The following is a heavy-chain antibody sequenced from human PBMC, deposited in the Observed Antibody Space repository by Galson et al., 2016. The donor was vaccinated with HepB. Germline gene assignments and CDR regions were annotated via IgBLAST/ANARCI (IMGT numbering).Heavy chain of an antibody. D-gene: IGHD6-13*01. CDR1: GFTFSSYG. V-gene: IGHV3-30*03. CDR3: ARDQRHLGGWYSSSWGDY. Sequence: SLRLSCAASGFTFSSYGMQRVRQAPGKGLEWVALISYDGRTKFYADSVKGRFTISRDTSKSTLYLQMNSLRAEDTAVYYCARDQRHLGGWYSSSWGDYWGQGTLVTVSS. J-gene: IGHJ4*02. CDR2: ISYDGRTK.